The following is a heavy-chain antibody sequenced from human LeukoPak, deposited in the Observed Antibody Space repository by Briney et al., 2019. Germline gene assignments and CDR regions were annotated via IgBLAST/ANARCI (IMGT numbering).Heavy chain of an antibody. V-gene: IGHV3-49*04. CDR3: TRGPTQQWLYYGMDV. D-gene: IGHD5-18*01. CDR1: GFTFGDHA. J-gene: IGHJ6*02. Sequence: GGSLRLSCTASGFTFGDHAMSWVRQAPGKGREWVGFIRSKTYGGTTEYAASVKGRFTISRDDSKSIAYLQMNSLNTEDTAVYYCTRGPTQQWLYYGMDVWGQGTTVTVPS. CDR2: IRSKTYGGTT.